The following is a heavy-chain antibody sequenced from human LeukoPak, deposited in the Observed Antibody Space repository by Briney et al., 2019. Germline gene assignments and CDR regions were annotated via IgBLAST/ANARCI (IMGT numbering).Heavy chain of an antibody. CDR3: SRVLVGPATIPDY. CDR2: ISYNGGNK. D-gene: IGHD1-26*01. J-gene: IGHJ4*02. Sequence: GGSLRLSCAASGFTFSTYDMRWVRQAPGKGLVWVAGISYNGGNKYYADSVRGRFTISRDNSKDTLDLQMNSLRAEDAAVYYCSRVLVGPATIPDYWGQGTLVTVSS. CDR1: GFTFSTYD. V-gene: IGHV3-30*04.